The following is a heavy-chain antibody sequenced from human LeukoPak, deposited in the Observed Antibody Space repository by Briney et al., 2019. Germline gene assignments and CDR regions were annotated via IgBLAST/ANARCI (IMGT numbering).Heavy chain of an antibody. V-gene: IGHV3-7*01. CDR1: GFTFSNYW. Sequence: GSLRLSCVFSGFTFSNYWMKWVRQAPGKGLEWVASINEDGSGKYSMDSVKDRVTISRDNAKNSLDLQINSLTVEDTAIYYCVRDDGDVWGKGTTVAVSS. CDR3: VRDDGDV. J-gene: IGHJ6*04. CDR2: INEDGSGK.